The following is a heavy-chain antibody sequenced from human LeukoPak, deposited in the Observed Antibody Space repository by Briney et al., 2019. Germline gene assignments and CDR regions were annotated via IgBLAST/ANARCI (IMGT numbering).Heavy chain of an antibody. Sequence: PGGSLRLSCAASGFTVSSNYMSWVRQAPGKGLEWVSVIYSGGSTYHADSVKGRFTISRDNSKNTLYLQMNSLRVEDTAVYYCGGSGSYYPLFDSWGQGTLVTVSS. V-gene: IGHV3-66*02. CDR1: GFTVSSNY. CDR2: IYSGGST. CDR3: GGSGSYYPLFDS. J-gene: IGHJ4*02. D-gene: IGHD1-26*01.